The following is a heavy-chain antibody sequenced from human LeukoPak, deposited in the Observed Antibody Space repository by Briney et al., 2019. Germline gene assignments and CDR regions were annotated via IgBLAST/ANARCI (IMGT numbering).Heavy chain of an antibody. CDR1: GFTFSSYG. V-gene: IGHV3-33*01. CDR2: IWFDGDNK. D-gene: IGHD1-26*01. Sequence: GKSLRLSXAASGFTFSSYGMHWVRQAPGKGLEWVAVIWFDGDNKYYADSVKGRFTISRDNAKNSLYLQMDSLRAEDTAVYYCARDKIVGATFFDYWGQGTLVTVSS. CDR3: ARDKIVGATFFDY. J-gene: IGHJ4*02.